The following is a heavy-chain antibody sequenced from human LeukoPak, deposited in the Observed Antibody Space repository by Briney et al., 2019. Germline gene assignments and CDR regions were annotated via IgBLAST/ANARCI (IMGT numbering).Heavy chain of an antibody. D-gene: IGHD3-10*01. V-gene: IGHV3-11*04. CDR1: GFTFTDSY. CDR2: ISGGGDII. CDR3: TREDYYYASGH. J-gene: IGHJ4*02. Sequence: GGSPRLSCVASGFTFTDSYMSWVRQAPGKGLEWVSYISGGGDIIYYGDSVKGRFTTSRDNAKNSLFLQMNSLRAEDTAVYYCTREDYYYASGHWAQGTLVTVSS.